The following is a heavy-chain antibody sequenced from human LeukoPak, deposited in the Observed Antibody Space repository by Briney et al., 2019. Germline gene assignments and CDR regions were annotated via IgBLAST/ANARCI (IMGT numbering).Heavy chain of an antibody. CDR1: GFTFSTYA. CDR2: INSDGNNI. D-gene: IGHD3-10*01. Sequence: GGSLRLSCAASGFTFSTYAMSWVRQAPGKGLVWVSRINSDGNNIRYADSVKGRFTISRDNAKNTLYLQMNSLRAEDTAVYYCARDYINDYWGQGTLVTVSS. J-gene: IGHJ4*02. CDR3: ARDYINDY. V-gene: IGHV3-74*01.